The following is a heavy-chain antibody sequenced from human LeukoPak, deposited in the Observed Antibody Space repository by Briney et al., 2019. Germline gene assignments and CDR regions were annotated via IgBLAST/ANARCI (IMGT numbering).Heavy chain of an antibody. CDR2: LKSDGSNT. CDR1: GFTFSNYW. J-gene: IGHJ4*02. D-gene: IGHD6-13*01. CDR3: ASRDPSSWYVY. V-gene: IGHV3-74*01. Sequence: PGGSLRLSCAASGFTFSNYWMHWVRQAPGKGLVWVSRLKSDGSNTGYADSVKGRFTISRDNAKSTLYLQMNSLRAEDTAVYYCASRDPSSWYVYWGQGTLVTVSS.